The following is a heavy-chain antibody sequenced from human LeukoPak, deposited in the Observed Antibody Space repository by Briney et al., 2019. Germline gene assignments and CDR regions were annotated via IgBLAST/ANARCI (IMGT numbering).Heavy chain of an antibody. J-gene: IGHJ4*02. V-gene: IGHV1-24*01. CDR1: GYTLNELS. CDR2: FDPEDGET. Sequence: ASVKVSCKVSGYTLNELSMHWVRQAPGKGLGWMGGFDPEDGETICAQKFQGRVTMTEDTSTDTAFMELSSLRSEDTAVYYCATAGDYEGLFDYWGQGTLVTVSS. CDR3: ATAGDYEGLFDY. D-gene: IGHD4-17*01.